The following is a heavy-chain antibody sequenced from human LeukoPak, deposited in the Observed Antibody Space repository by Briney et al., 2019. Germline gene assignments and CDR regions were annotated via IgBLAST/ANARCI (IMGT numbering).Heavy chain of an antibody. CDR2: INTNTGNP. V-gene: IGHV7-4-1*02. CDR3: ARGLRYLWFGEFLLAQYFQH. D-gene: IGHD3-10*01. CDR1: GGTFSSYA. J-gene: IGHJ1*01. Sequence: AASVKVSCKASGGTFSSYAISWVRQAPGQGLEWMGWINTNTGNPTYAQGFTGRFVFSLDTSVSTAYLQISSLKAEDTAVYYCARGLRYLWFGEFLLAQYFQHWGQGTLVTVSS.